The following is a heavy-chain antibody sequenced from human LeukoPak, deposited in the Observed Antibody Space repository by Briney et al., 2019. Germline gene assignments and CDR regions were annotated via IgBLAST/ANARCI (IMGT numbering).Heavy chain of an antibody. CDR2: ISGSSGNI. V-gene: IGHV3-23*01. Sequence: GGTLRLSCEGSGFTFSIYGITWVRQAPGKGLEWVSGISGSSGNIYYADSVKGRFTFSRDSSKNTVYLQMNNLRAEDTAIYYCTRWDGYADSWGRGTLVTASS. D-gene: IGHD5-24*01. CDR1: GFTFSIYG. CDR3: TRWDGYADS. J-gene: IGHJ4*02.